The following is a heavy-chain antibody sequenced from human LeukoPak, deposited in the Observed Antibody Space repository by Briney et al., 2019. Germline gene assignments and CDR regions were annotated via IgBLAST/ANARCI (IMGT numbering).Heavy chain of an antibody. J-gene: IGHJ4*02. CDR3: AKDRITGTPYYFDY. D-gene: IGHD1-20*01. CDR2: ISASGGSS. CDR1: GFTFSSYG. V-gene: IGHV3-23*01. Sequence: GGSLRLSCAASGFTFSSYGMHWVRQAPGKGLEWVLGISASGGSSYYADTVKGRFTISRDNSKNTLYLQMDSLRAEDTAVYYCAKDRITGTPYYFDYWGQGTLVTVSS.